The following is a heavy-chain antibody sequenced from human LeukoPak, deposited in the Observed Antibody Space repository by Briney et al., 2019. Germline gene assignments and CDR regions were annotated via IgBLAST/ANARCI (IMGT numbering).Heavy chain of an antibody. D-gene: IGHD6-13*01. CDR2: ISGSGGST. Sequence: PGGSLRLSCAASGFTFSSYAMSWVRQAPGKGLEWVSAISGSGGSTYYADSVKGRFTISRDNSKNTLYLQMNSLRAEDTAVYYCAKDARIWDSSSWYQDYYYYMDVWGKGTTVTVSS. CDR3: AKDARIWDSSSWYQDYYYYMDV. J-gene: IGHJ6*03. CDR1: GFTFSSYA. V-gene: IGHV3-23*01.